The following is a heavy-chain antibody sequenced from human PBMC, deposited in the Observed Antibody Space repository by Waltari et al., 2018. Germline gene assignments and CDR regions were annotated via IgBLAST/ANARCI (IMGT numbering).Heavy chain of an antibody. Sequence: EVDLVQSGAEVKKPGATVKISCKASGYTFMDYFMHWVQQAPGKGLEWMGRIDPEDCETVYSEKFQGRVTIPADTSTDTAYMELSSLTSGDTTVYYCAPLPGGSGQTFDYWGQGTLVTVSS. J-gene: IGHJ4*02. CDR3: APLPGGSGQTFDY. CDR2: IDPEDCET. CDR1: GYTFMDYF. V-gene: IGHV1-69-2*01. D-gene: IGHD3-10*01.